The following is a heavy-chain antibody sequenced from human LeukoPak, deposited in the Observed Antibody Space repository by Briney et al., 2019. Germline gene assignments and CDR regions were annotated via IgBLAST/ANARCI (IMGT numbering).Heavy chain of an antibody. D-gene: IGHD1-1*01. CDR1: GFTFSSYG. V-gene: IGHV3-30*19. CDR2: ISYDGNNY. CDR3: ARGSLEFEY. J-gene: IGHJ4*02. Sequence: GGSLRLSCAASGFTFSSYGMHWVRQAPGKRLEWLALISYDGNNYDHADSVTGRFTISRDTSKNMVYLQMTSLRPEDTAVYYCARGSLEFEYWGQGALVTVSS.